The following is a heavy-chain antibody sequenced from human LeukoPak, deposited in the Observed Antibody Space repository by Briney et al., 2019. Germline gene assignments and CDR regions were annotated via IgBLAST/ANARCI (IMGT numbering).Heavy chain of an antibody. J-gene: IGHJ3*02. D-gene: IGHD6-19*01. V-gene: IGHV4-31*03. Sequence: SETLSLTCTVSGGSISSGGYYWSWIRQHPGKGLEWIGYIYYSGSTYYNPSLKSRVTISVDTSKNQFSLKLSSVTAADTAVYYCARVFGSGWDPFGAFDTWGQGTMVTVSS. CDR2: IYYSGST. CDR3: ARVFGSGWDPFGAFDT. CDR1: GGSISSGGYY.